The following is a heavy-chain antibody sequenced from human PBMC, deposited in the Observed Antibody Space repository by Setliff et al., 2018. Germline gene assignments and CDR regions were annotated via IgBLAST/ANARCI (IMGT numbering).Heavy chain of an antibody. CDR3: ARDALYDSNDRNSYYGNWLDP. D-gene: IGHD3-22*01. CDR2: IIPMFGT. Sequence: SVKVSCKASGGTFSSYVISWVREAPGQGLEWMGGIIPMFGTNYAQKFQGRVTITADESTSTAYMELSRLGSEDTAVYYCARDALYDSNDRNSYYGNWLDPWGQGTLVTVSS. J-gene: IGHJ5*02. V-gene: IGHV1-69*13. CDR1: GGTFSSYV.